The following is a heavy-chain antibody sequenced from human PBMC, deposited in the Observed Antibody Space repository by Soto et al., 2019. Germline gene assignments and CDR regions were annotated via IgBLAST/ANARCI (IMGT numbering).Heavy chain of an antibody. CDR2: MNPNSGNK. V-gene: IGHV1-8*01. J-gene: IGHJ5*02. D-gene: IGHD2-15*01. CDR1: GYTFTSYD. CDR3: ARGLSCSGGSCYSGWFDP. Sequence: ASVKVSCKASGYTFTSYDINWVRQATGQGLEWMGWMNPNSGNKGYAQKSQGRVTMNRNTSISTAYMELSSLRSEDTAVYYCARGLSCSGGSCYSGWFDPWGQGTLVTVSS.